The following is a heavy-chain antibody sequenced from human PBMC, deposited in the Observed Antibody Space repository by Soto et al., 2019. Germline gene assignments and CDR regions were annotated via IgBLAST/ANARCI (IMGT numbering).Heavy chain of an antibody. V-gene: IGHV4-59*01. J-gene: IGHJ6*02. D-gene: IGHD3-22*01. CDR3: ARKNYYDSSGYGGPYYYYGMDV. CDR1: GGSISSYY. CDR2: IYYSGST. Sequence: QVQLQESGPGLVKPSETLSLTCTVSGGSISSYYWSWIRQPPGKGLEWIGYIYYSGSTNYNPSLKSRVTISVDTSKNQFSLKLSSVTAADTAVYYCARKNYYDSSGYGGPYYYYGMDVWGQGTTVTVSS.